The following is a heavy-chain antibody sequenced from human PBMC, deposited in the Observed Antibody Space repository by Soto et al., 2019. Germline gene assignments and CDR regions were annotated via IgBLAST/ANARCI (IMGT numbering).Heavy chain of an antibody. CDR3: ARRDFSYYYYGMDV. CDR1: GSSISSSSYY. V-gene: IGHV4-39*01. Sequence: SDTLSLTCTVSGSSISSSSYYWGCIRHPPGKGLEWIGSIYYSGSTYYNPSLKSRVTISVDTSKNQFSLKLSSVTAADTAVYYCARRDFSYYYYGMDVWGQGTTVT. CDR2: IYYSGST. D-gene: IGHD3-3*01. J-gene: IGHJ6*02.